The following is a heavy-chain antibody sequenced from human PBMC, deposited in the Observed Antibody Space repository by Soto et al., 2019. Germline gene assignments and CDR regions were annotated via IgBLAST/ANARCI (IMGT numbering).Heavy chain of an antibody. CDR3: ARNWNGNWFDP. D-gene: IGHD1-1*01. CDR1: GFTFSSYG. Sequence: GGSLRLSCAASGFTFSSYGMHWVRQAPGKGLEWVAVIWYDGSNKYYADSVKGRFTISRDNSKNTLYLQMNSLRAEDTAVYYCARNWNGNWFDPWGQGTLVTVSS. V-gene: IGHV3-33*01. CDR2: IWYDGSNK. J-gene: IGHJ5*02.